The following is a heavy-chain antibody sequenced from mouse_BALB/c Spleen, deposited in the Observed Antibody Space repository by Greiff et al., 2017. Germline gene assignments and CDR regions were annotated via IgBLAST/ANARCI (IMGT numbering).Heavy chain of an antibody. CDR3: ARLGNYWFAY. CDR2: VNPYNDGT. CDR1: GYTFTSYV. D-gene: IGHD2-1*01. Sequence: LVESGPELVKPGASVKMSCKASGYTFTSYVMHWVKKKPGQGLEWIGYVNPYNDGTKYNEKFKGKATLTSYKCSSTAYMELSSLTSEDSAVYYCARLGNYWFAYWGQGTLVTVSA. J-gene: IGHJ3*01. V-gene: IGHV1-14*01.